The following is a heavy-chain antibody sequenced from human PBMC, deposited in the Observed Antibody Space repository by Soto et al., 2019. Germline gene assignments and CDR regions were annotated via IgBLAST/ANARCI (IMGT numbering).Heavy chain of an antibody. Sequence: GGSLRLSCVVSGFTFSDFGMHWVRQSPGEGLAWVASISKDGLDRYYSESVKGRFTISRDDSKNTVFLQMNSLKVGDTAAYFCASPREGQWLVFDHWGQRTLVTVSS. CDR3: ASPREGQWLVFDH. CDR1: GFTFSDFG. V-gene: IGHV3-30*19. CDR2: ISKDGLDR. D-gene: IGHD6-19*01. J-gene: IGHJ4*02.